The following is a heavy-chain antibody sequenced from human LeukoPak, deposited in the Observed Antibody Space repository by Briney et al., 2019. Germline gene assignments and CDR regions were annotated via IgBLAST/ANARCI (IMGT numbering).Heavy chain of an antibody. Sequence: ASVKVSCRASGYTFTGYYMHWVRQAPGQGLEWMGWINPNSGGTNYAQKFRGRVTMTRDTSISTAYMELSRLRSDDTAVYYCARGAAQPPGSSWYQRYYFDYWGQGTLVTVSS. V-gene: IGHV1-2*02. CDR2: INPNSGGT. D-gene: IGHD6-13*01. CDR3: ARGAAQPPGSSWYQRYYFDY. CDR1: GYTFTGYY. J-gene: IGHJ4*02.